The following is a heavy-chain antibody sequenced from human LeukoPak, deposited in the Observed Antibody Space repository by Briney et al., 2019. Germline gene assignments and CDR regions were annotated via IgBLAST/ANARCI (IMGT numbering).Heavy chain of an antibody. CDR3: ARGSGYYYGNFDY. D-gene: IGHD3-22*01. V-gene: IGHV3-33*01. J-gene: IGHJ4*02. CDR2: IWYDGSNK. Sequence: GRSLRLSCAASGFTFSSYAMHWVRQAPGKGLEWVAVIWYDGSNKYYADSVKGRFTISRDNSKNTLYLQMNSLRAEDTAVYYCARGSGYYYGNFDYWGQGTLVTVSS. CDR1: GFTFSSYA.